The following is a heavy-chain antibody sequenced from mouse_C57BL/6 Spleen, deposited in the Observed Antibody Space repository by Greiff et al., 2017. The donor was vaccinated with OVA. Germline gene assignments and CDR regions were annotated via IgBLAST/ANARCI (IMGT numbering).Heavy chain of an antibody. Sequence: QVQLQQSGPELVKPGASVKISCKASGYAFSSSWMNWVKQRPGKGLEWIGRIYPGDGDTNYNGKFKGKATLTADKASSTAYMQLSSLTSEDSAVYFCERRSSYYGSSYEYFDYWGKGTTLTVSS. CDR1: GYAFSSSW. J-gene: IGHJ2*01. CDR2: IYPGDGDT. CDR3: ERRSSYYGSSYEYFDY. V-gene: IGHV1-82*01. D-gene: IGHD1-1*01.